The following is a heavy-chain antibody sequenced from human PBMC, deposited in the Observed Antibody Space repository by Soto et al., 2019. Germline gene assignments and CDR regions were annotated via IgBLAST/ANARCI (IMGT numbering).Heavy chain of an antibody. CDR3: ARVGYSSSWWALDY. Sequence: ETLSLTCTVSGGSISSYYWSWIRQPAGKGLEWIGRIYTSGSTNYNPSLKSRVTMSVDTSKNQFSLKLSSVTAADTAVYYCARVGYSSSWWALDYWGQGTLVTVSS. D-gene: IGHD6-13*01. J-gene: IGHJ4*02. CDR1: GGSISSYY. CDR2: IYTSGST. V-gene: IGHV4-4*07.